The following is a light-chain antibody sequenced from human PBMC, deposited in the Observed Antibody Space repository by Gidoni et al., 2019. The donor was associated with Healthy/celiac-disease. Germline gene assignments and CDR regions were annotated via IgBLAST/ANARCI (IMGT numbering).Light chain of an antibody. CDR1: ALPKQY. V-gene: IGLV3-25*03. CDR3: QSADSSGTYPVV. CDR2: KDS. Sequence: SYSLTQPPPLSVSPGQTARITCSGDALPKQYAYWYQQKPGQAPVLVIYKDSERPSGIPERFSGSSSGTTVTLTISGVQAEDEADYYCQSADSSGTYPVVFGGGTKLTVL. J-gene: IGLJ2*01.